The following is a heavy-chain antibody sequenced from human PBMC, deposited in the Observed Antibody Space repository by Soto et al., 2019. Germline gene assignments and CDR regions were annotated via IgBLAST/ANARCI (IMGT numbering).Heavy chain of an antibody. CDR3: AILPTYYYDSSGLPFDY. Sequence: GGSLRLSCAASGFTFSSYSMNWVRQAPGKGLEWVSYISSSSSTIYYADSVKGRFTISRDNAKHSLYLQMNSLRDEDTAVYYCAILPTYYYDSSGLPFDYWGQGTLVTVSS. J-gene: IGHJ4*02. D-gene: IGHD3-22*01. CDR2: ISSSSSTI. CDR1: GFTFSSYS. V-gene: IGHV3-48*02.